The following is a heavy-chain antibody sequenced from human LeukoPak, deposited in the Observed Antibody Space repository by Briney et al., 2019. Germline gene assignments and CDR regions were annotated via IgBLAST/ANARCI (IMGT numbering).Heavy chain of an antibody. D-gene: IGHD3-10*01. CDR3: ARAQAVLLWFGELSINWFDP. Sequence: SETLSLTCTVSGGSISSGGYYWSWIRQHPGKGLEWIGYIYYSGSTHYNPSLKSRVTISVDTSKNQFSLKLSSVTAADTAVYYCARAQAVLLWFGELSINWFDPWGQGTLVTVSS. CDR2: IYYSGST. J-gene: IGHJ5*02. CDR1: GGSISSGGYY. V-gene: IGHV4-31*03.